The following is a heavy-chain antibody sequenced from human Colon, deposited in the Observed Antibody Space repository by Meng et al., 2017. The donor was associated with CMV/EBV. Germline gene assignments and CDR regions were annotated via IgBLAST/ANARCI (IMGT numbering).Heavy chain of an antibody. J-gene: IGHJ5*02. V-gene: IGHV3-66*01. CDR2: IYDTGRT. Sequence: GESLKISCVASGFSVSRNYISWVRQAPGKGLEWVSVIYDTGRTYYTDSLKGQFTVSRDESKNTVFLQMNNLRTEDTAVYYCARNRLECGGDCYFADSWGQGTLVTVSS. D-gene: IGHD2-21*02. CDR3: ARNRLECGGDCYFADS. CDR1: GFSVSRNY.